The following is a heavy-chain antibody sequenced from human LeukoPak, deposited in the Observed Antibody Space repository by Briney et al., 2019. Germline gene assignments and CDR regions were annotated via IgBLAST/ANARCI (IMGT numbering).Heavy chain of an antibody. J-gene: IGHJ4*02. CDR2: IWYDGSNK. CDR3: ARDRVPMVRGVIPDFDY. Sequence: GGSLRLSCAASGFTFSSYGMHWVRQASGKGLEWVAVIWYDGSNKYYADSVKGRFTISRDNSKNTLYLQMNSLRAEDTAVYYCARDRVPMVRGVIPDFDYWGQGTLVTVSS. V-gene: IGHV3-33*01. D-gene: IGHD3-10*01. CDR1: GFTFSSYG.